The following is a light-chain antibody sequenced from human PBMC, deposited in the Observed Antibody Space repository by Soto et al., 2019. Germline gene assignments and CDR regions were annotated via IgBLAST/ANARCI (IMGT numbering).Light chain of an antibody. V-gene: IGLV2-18*02. J-gene: IGLJ2*01. Sequence: QSALTQPPSVSGSPGQSVTISCTGTSGDIGTYNRVSWYQQTPGTAPKVMIYEVSNRPSGVPDRFSGSQSGNTASLTISGLQAEDEADYSCSSYTTSTLVFGGGTKPTVL. CDR2: EVS. CDR3: SSYTTSTLV. CDR1: SGDIGTYNR.